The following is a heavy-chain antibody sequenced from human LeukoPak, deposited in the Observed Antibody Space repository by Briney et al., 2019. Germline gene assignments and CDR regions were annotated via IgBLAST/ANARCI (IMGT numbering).Heavy chain of an antibody. J-gene: IGHJ6*02. CDR1: GGSFSGYY. CDR2: IYYSGST. V-gene: IGHV4-31*11. CDR3: ARGTCSSTSCYYYYGMDV. Sequence: SETLSLTCAVYGGSFSGYYWSWIRQHPGKGLEWIGYIYYSGSTYYNPSLKSRVTISVDTSKNQFSLKLSSVTAADTAVYYCARGTCSSTSCYYYYGMDVWGQGTTVTVSS. D-gene: IGHD2-2*01.